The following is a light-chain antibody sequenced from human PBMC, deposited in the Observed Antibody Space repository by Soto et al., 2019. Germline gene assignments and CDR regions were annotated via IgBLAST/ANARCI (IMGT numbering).Light chain of an antibody. V-gene: IGLV4-69*02. CDR3: QTWGPGFRV. J-gene: IGLJ2*01. CDR2: LNKDGSH. Sequence: QLVLTQSPSASASLGASVKLTCTLSSGHTTYPIAWHQQQPQKGPRFLMTLNKDGSHSKGDGIPDRFSGSISGAERYLIISSLQSEDEADYYCQTWGPGFRVFGGGTQLTVL. CDR1: SGHTTYP.